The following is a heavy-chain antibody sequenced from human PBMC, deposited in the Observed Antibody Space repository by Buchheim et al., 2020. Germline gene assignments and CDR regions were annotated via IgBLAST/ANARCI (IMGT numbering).Heavy chain of an antibody. Sequence: EVQLVESGGGLVQPGGSLRLSCAASGFTFSSYSMNWVRQAPGKGREWVSYISRSSSTIYYEDAVKGRFTISRDKAKKPRYLHMNSLRAEDTAVYYCASEDGSSWGRSFDYWGQGTL. CDR2: ISRSSSTI. J-gene: IGHJ4*02. CDR1: GFTFSSYS. V-gene: IGHV3-48*01. D-gene: IGHD6-13*01. CDR3: ASEDGSSWGRSFDY.